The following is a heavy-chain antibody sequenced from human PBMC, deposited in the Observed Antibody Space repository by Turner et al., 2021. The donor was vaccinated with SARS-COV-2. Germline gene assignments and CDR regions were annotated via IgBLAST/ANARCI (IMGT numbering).Heavy chain of an antibody. J-gene: IGHJ5*02. D-gene: IGHD3-10*01. V-gene: IGHV3-13*04. CDR1: GITFSNYD. CDR2: VGTAGDT. Sequence: EVQLVEPGGGLVQPGGSLILSCAASGITFSNYDMHWVRQATGKGLEWVSAVGTAGDTYYPGSVKGRFTISRENGKNSLYLQMNSLRAGDTAVYYCARAKFRGLISWFDPWGQGTLVTVSS. CDR3: ARAKFRGLISWFDP.